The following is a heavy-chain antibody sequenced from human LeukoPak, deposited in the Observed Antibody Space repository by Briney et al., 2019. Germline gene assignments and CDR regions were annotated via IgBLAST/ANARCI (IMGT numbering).Heavy chain of an antibody. V-gene: IGHV4-34*01. CDR1: GGSLSGSY. Sequence: SETLSLTCAVYGGSLSGSYWSWIRQPPGKGLEWIGEINHSGSANYNPSLKSRVTISVDTSKNQFSLKLSSVTAADTAVYYCARRYGSGSYYRGNWFDPWGQGTLVTVSS. J-gene: IGHJ5*02. CDR2: INHSGSA. CDR3: ARRYGSGSYYRGNWFDP. D-gene: IGHD3-10*01.